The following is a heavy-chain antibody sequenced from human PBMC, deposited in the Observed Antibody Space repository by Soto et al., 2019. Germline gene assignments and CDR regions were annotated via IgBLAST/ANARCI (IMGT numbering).Heavy chain of an antibody. J-gene: IGHJ4*02. CDR3: ARVKFYGSGSYYNGGIDY. V-gene: IGHV3-33*01. Sequence: GGSLRLSCAASGFTFSSYGMHWVRQAPGKGLEWVAVIWYDGSNKYYADSGKGRFTISRDNSKNTLYLQMNSLRAEDTAVYYCARVKFYGSGSYYNGGIDYWGQGTLVTVSS. D-gene: IGHD3-10*01. CDR2: IWYDGSNK. CDR1: GFTFSSYG.